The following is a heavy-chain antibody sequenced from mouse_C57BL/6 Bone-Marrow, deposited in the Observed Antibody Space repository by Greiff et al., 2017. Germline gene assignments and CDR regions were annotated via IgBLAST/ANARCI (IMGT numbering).Heavy chain of an antibody. CDR3: ARTGFITTVVASYYYAMDY. D-gene: IGHD1-1*01. Sequence: QVKLQQPGAELVKPGASVKMSCKASGYTFTSYWITWVKQRPGQGLEWIGDIYPGSGSTNYNEKFKSTATLTVDTSSSTAYMQLSSLTSEDSAVXYCARTGFITTVVASYYYAMDYWGQGTSVTVSS. J-gene: IGHJ4*01. CDR2: IYPGSGST. CDR1: GYTFTSYW. V-gene: IGHV1-55*01.